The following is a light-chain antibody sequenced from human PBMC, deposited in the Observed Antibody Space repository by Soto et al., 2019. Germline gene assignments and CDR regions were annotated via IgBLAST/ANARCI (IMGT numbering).Light chain of an antibody. Sequence: QSVLTQPPSASGSPGQSVTISCTGTSSDVGGYNYVSWYQQRPGKAPKLMIYEVSKRPSGVPDRFSGSKSGNTASLTVSGLQAEDEADYYCSSYAGSKGVFGTGTKVTVL. V-gene: IGLV2-8*01. J-gene: IGLJ1*01. CDR2: EVS. CDR1: SSDVGGYNY. CDR3: SSYAGSKGV.